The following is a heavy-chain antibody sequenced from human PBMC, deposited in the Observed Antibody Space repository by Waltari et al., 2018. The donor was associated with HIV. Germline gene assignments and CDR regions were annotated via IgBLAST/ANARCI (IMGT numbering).Heavy chain of an antibody. CDR3: VRGQRAPLATSKYFFDF. CDR2: VKTKSGDT. J-gene: IGHJ4*02. D-gene: IGHD1-1*01. V-gene: IGHV1-2*06. CDR1: GFSFKDYS. Sequence: QVQLVQSGPEMKKPGSSVKVSCKTSGFSFKDYSLHWVRQAPGRGLEWMERVKTKSGDTNFAQKFQAQVTMTRATAITTVYMQLSGLKTDDTAMYFGVRGQRAPLATSKYFFDFWGQGTLLVVSS.